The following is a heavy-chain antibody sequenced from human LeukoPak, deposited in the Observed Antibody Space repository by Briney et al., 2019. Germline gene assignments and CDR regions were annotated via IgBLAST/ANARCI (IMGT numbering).Heavy chain of an antibody. Sequence: GGSLRLSCAASGFTFRSYAMSWVRQAPGKGLEWVSAISGSGDITYYADSVKGRFTMSRDNFKNTLYLQMNSLRAEDTAVYYCARNPAYCGGDCPYYYYYYMDVWGKGTTVTVSS. D-gene: IGHD2-21*01. CDR3: ARNPAYCGGDCPYYYYYYMDV. CDR2: ISGSGDIT. V-gene: IGHV3-23*01. CDR1: GFTFRSYA. J-gene: IGHJ6*03.